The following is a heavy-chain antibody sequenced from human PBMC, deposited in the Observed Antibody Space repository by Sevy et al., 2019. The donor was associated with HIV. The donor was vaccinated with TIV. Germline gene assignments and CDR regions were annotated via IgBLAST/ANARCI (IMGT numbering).Heavy chain of an antibody. D-gene: IGHD2-8*01. CDR3: AREHLNGVSYSH. V-gene: IGHV3-21*01. CDR1: GFTFSLYT. Sequence: GGSLRLSCAASGFTFSLYTMNWLRQAPGKGLEWVSSISPTTNYIYYADSLKGRFTISRDNAKNSLHLQVNSLRAEDTAVYYCAREHLNGVSYSHWGQGTLVTVSS. CDR2: ISPTTNYI. J-gene: IGHJ4*01.